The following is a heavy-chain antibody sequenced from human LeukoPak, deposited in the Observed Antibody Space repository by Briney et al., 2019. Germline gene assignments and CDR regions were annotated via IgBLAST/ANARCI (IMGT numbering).Heavy chain of an antibody. CDR3: ARGGNDCSTSSCYLN. J-gene: IGHJ4*02. Sequence: ASVKVSCKASGYTFSSHDINWVRQATGQGLEWMGWMNPNSGNTGYAPMFQGRVTMTRDTSITTAYMELSSLRSEDTAVYYCARGGNDCSTSSCYLNWGQGTLVTVSS. CDR2: MNPNSGNT. V-gene: IGHV1-8*01. CDR1: GYTFSSHD. D-gene: IGHD2-2*01.